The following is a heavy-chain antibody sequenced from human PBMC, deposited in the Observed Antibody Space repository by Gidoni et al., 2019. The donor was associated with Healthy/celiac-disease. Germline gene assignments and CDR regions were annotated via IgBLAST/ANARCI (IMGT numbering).Heavy chain of an antibody. CDR1: GGSISSSSYY. J-gene: IGHJ2*01. V-gene: IGHV4-39*01. CDR3: ARRGSGYYKFYWYFDL. CDR2: IYYSGST. Sequence: QLQLQESGPGLVKPSETLSLTCAVSGGSISSSSYYWVWIRQPPGKGLEWIGSIYYSGSTYYYPSLKSRGTISVDTSKNQFSLKLSSVTAADTAVYYCARRGSGYYKFYWYFDLWGRGTLVTVSS. D-gene: IGHD3-22*01.